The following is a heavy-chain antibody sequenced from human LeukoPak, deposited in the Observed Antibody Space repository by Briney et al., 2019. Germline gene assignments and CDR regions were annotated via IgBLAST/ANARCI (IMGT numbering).Heavy chain of an antibody. CDR1: GFTVSNNY. CDR2: IYSGGTT. CDR3: ASYDGRAAYFEY. D-gene: IGHD3-22*01. Sequence: GGSLRLSCAASGFTVSNNYMSWVRQAPGKGLEWVSVIYSGGTTYYADSVRGRFAISRDNSKNTVHLQMNSLRPEDTAVYYCASYDGRAAYFEYWGQETLVTVSS. J-gene: IGHJ4*02. V-gene: IGHV3-66*02.